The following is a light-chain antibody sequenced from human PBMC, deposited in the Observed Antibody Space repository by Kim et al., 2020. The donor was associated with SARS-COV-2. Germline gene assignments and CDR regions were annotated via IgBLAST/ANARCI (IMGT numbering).Light chain of an antibody. J-gene: IGKJ4*01. CDR3: QQSHTTPLLS. CDR2: GAS. V-gene: IGKV3-20*01. Sequence: IVLTQSPGTLSLSPGERATLSCRASQSVSSMYLAWYQQKPGQAPRLLIYGASSRATGIPDRFSGSGSGTDFTLTISSLQPEDFATYYCQQSHTTPLLSFGGGTKVDIK. CDR1: QSVSSMY.